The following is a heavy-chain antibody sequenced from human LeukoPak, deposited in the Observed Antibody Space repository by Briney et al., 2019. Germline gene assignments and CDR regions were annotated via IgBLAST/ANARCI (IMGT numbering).Heavy chain of an antibody. CDR2: INPSGGST. Sequence: ASVKVSRKASGYTFTSYYMHWVRQAPGQGLEWMGIINPSGGSTSYAQKFQGRVTMTRDMSTSTVYMELSSLRSEDTAVYYCARGPHYDILTGYPRDVWGKGTTVTVSS. J-gene: IGHJ6*04. V-gene: IGHV1-46*01. CDR1: GYTFTSYY. D-gene: IGHD3-9*01. CDR3: ARGPHYDILTGYPRDV.